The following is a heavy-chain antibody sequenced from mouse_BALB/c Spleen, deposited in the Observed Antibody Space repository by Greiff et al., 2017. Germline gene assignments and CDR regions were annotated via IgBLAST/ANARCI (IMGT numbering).Heavy chain of an antibody. CDR1: GFTFSNYW. V-gene: IGHV6-6*02. CDR2: IRLKSNNYAT. CDR3: TRRWERNFDY. J-gene: IGHJ2*01. Sequence: EVKLMESGGGLVQPGGSMKLSCVASGFTFSNYWMNWVRQSPEKGLEWVAEIRLKSNNYATHYAESVKGRFTISRDDSKSSVYLQMNNLRAEDTGIYYCTRRWERNFDYWGQGTTLTVSS. D-gene: IGHD1-1*02.